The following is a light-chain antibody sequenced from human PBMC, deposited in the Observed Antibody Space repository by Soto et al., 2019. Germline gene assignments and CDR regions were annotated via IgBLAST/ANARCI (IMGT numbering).Light chain of an antibody. Sequence: DIQLTQSPSFLSASLGDRVTITCRASQGIGSYLAWYQQKPGKAPRLLIYAASTLQSGVPSRFSGSGSDTEFTLTISSLQPEDFATYYCQQLNNYSLTFGGGTKVEIK. CDR3: QQLNNYSLT. CDR2: AAS. CDR1: QGIGSY. J-gene: IGKJ4*01. V-gene: IGKV1-9*01.